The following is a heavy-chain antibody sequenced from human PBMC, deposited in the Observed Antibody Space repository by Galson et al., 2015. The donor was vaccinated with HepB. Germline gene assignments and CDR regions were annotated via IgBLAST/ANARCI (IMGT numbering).Heavy chain of an antibody. CDR3: ARRSTNWPNLYFYV. CDR1: GYSFRTYW. V-gene: IGHV5-51*03. Sequence: QSGAEVKKPGESLRISCQGSGYSFRTYWIGWVRQMPGKGLEWMGIVYGDDSDTRYSPSFQGQVTISADKSISTAYLQWSSLNASDTAIYYCARRSTNWPNLYFYVWGRGTLITVAS. J-gene: IGHJ2*01. CDR2: VYGDDSDT. D-gene: IGHD1-1*01.